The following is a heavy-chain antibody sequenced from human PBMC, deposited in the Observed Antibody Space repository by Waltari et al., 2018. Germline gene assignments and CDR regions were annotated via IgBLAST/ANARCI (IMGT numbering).Heavy chain of an antibody. D-gene: IGHD1-7*01. CDR2: ISNDGTDK. V-gene: IGHV3-30*18. Sequence: QVQLVESGGGVVQPGGSLRLSCAASGLTLTTFCMLWIRQAPGRGLEWVALISNDGTDKYYGDSVKGRFTISRDNSKNTLHLQMNTLRAEDTAVYYCAKGLWELPPYYYYVMDVWGQGTTVTVSS. J-gene: IGHJ6*02. CDR1: GLTLTTFC. CDR3: AKGLWELPPYYYYVMDV.